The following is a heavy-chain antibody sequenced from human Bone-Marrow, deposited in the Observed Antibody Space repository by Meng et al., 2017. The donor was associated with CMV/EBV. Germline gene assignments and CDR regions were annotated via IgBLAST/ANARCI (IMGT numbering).Heavy chain of an antibody. V-gene: IGHV4-39*01. J-gene: IGHJ5*02. CDR3: ARRPYGSGSYT. CDR2: IYYSGST. CDR1: GGSISSSSYY. Sequence: GSLRLSCTVSGGSISSSSYYWGWIRQPPGKGLEWIGSIYYSGSTYYNPSLKSRVTISVDTSKNQFSLKLSSVTAADTAVYYCARRPYGSGSYTWGQGTLVTVYS. D-gene: IGHD3-10*01.